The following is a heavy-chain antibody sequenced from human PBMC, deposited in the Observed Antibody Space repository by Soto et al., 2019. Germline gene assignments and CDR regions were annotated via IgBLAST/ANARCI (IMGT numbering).Heavy chain of an antibody. CDR1: GFTFSSFA. CDR3: AKDDYSNYPTIDY. J-gene: IGHJ4*02. CDR2: ISGSGGST. D-gene: IGHD4-4*01. V-gene: IGHV3-23*01. Sequence: GGSLRLSXAASGFTFSSFAMSCVRQAPGKGLEWVSAISGSGGSTYYADSVKGRFTISRDNSKNTLYLQMNSLRAEDTAVYYCAKDDYSNYPTIDYWGQGTLVTVSS.